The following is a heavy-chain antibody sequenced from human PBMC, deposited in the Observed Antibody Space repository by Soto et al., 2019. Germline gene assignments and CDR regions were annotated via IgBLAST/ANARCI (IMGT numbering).Heavy chain of an antibody. CDR1: GGTFSSYA. Sequence: QVPLVQSGAEVKKPGSSVKVSCKASGGTFSSYAISWVRQAPGQGLEWMGGIIPIFGTANYAQKFQGRVTITADESTSTAYMELSSLRSEDTAVYYCARAITGTTGGGYYYYGMDVWGQGTTVTVSS. D-gene: IGHD1-7*01. CDR2: IIPIFGTA. CDR3: ARAITGTTGGGYYYYGMDV. J-gene: IGHJ6*02. V-gene: IGHV1-69*01.